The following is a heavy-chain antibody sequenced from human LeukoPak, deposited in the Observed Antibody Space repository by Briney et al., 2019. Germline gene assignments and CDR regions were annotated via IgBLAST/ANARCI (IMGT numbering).Heavy chain of an antibody. V-gene: IGHV4-39*07. D-gene: IGHD3-22*01. CDR1: GGSISSSSYY. J-gene: IGHJ3*02. Sequence: SETLSLTCTVSGGSISSSSYYWGWIRQPPGKGLEWIGSIYYSGSTYYNPSLKSRVTISVDTSKNQFSLKLSSVTAADTAVYYCARERNYDSSGYLDAFDIWGQGTMVTVSS. CDR3: ARERNYDSSGYLDAFDI. CDR2: IYYSGST.